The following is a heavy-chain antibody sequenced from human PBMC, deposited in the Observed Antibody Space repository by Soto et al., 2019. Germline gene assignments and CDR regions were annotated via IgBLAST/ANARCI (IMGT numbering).Heavy chain of an antibody. CDR3: ARDQVYSTYDYYYYGMDV. V-gene: IGHV4-4*07. D-gene: IGHD4-4*01. J-gene: IGHJ6*02. Sequence: SETLSLTCTVSGGSISSYYWSWVRQPAGKGLEWIGRIYTSGSTNYNPSLKSRVTMSVDTSKNQFSLKLSSVTAADTAVYYCARDQVYSTYDYYYYGMDVWGQGTTVTVSS. CDR1: GGSISSYY. CDR2: IYTSGST.